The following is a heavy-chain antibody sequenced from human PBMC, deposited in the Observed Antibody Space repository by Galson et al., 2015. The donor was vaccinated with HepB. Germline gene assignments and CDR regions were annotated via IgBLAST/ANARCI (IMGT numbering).Heavy chain of an antibody. D-gene: IGHD6-19*01. CDR2: ISSSSSTI. J-gene: IGHJ6*03. Sequence: SLRLSCAASGFTFSSYSMNWVRQAPGKGLEWVSYISSSSSTIYYADSVKGRFTISRDNAKNSLYLQMNSLRAEDTAVYYCASYSSGWYALDYYYMDVWGKGTTVTVSS. CDR3: ASYSSGWYALDYYYMDV. V-gene: IGHV3-48*01. CDR1: GFTFSSYS.